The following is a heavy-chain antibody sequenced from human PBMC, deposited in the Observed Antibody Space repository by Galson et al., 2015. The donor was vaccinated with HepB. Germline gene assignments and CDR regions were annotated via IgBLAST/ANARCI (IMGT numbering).Heavy chain of an antibody. CDR1: GGTFSSYA. Sequence: SVKVSCKASGGTFSSYAISWVRQAPGQGLEWMGGINPIFVTANYAQKFQGRVTITADESTSTAYMELSSLRSEDTAVYYCARGGTISSPPIGGDWGQGTLVTVSS. D-gene: IGHD6-6*01. CDR2: INPIFVTA. CDR3: ARGGTISSPPIGGD. V-gene: IGHV1-69*13. J-gene: IGHJ4*02.